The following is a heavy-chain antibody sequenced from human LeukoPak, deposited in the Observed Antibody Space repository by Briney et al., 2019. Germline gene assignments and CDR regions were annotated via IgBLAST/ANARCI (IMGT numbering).Heavy chain of an antibody. CDR1: GFTFSNYA. CDR3: AKQGYCSGGTCYPYHFDY. J-gene: IGHJ4*02. D-gene: IGHD2-15*01. CDR2: ISASGTST. V-gene: IGHV3-23*01. Sequence: GGSLRLSCAPSGFTFSNYAMSWVRQAPGKGLEWVSVISASGTSTFYADSVKGRFAISRDNSKNTLYLQMNSLRAEDTAVYYCAKQGYCSGGTCYPYHFDYWGQGTLVTVSS.